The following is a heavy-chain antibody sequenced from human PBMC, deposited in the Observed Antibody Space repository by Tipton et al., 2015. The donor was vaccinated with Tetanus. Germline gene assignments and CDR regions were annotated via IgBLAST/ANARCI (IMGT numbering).Heavy chain of an antibody. V-gene: IGHV5-51*01. CDR2: FFPGDSES. Sequence: QLVQSGAEAKKPGESLKISCRGSGYSFSSYWIAWVCQVPGKGLEWMGIFFPGDSESRYSPSFQGQVTMSGDNSIRTAYLQWNSLRASDTATYYCAKVSAPGTIATGNFDYWGQGTPATVSS. D-gene: IGHD1-1*01. CDR1: GYSFSSYW. J-gene: IGHJ4*02. CDR3: AKVSAPGTIATGNFDY.